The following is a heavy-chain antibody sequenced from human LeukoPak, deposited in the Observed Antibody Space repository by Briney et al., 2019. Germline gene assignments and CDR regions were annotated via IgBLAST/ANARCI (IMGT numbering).Heavy chain of an antibody. CDR2: MSPNSGGT. J-gene: IGHJ3*02. V-gene: IGHV1-2*06. D-gene: IGHD1-26*01. Sequence: GASVTVSCTASGYSFTDYYMHWVRQAPGQGLEWMGRMSPNSGGTDFAQKFQGRVTMTGDTSISTAYMEVSRLRSDDTAIYYCARDGYSGDAFDIWGQGTMVTVSS. CDR1: GYSFTDYY. CDR3: ARDGYSGDAFDI.